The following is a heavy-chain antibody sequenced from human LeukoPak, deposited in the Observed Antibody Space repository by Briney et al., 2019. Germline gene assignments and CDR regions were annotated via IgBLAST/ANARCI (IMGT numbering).Heavy chain of an antibody. CDR3: ASRGYSYGYSYYYGMDV. J-gene: IGHJ6*02. D-gene: IGHD5-18*01. V-gene: IGHV4-59*01. CDR2: IYYSGST. CDR1: GGSISSYY. Sequence: SETLSLTCTVSGGSISSYYWSWIRQPPGKGLEWIGYIYYSGSTNYNPSLKSRVTISVDTSKNQFSLKLSSVTAADTAVYYCASRGYSYGYSYYYGMDVWGQGTTVTVSS.